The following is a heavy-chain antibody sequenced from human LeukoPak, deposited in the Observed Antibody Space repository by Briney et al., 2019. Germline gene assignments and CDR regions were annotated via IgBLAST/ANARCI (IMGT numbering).Heavy chain of an antibody. CDR3: ARTPRQYYYDSSGQGYYFDY. D-gene: IGHD3-22*01. CDR2: INHSGST. J-gene: IGHJ4*02. CDR1: AGSFSGYY. V-gene: IGHV4-34*01. Sequence: SETLSLTCAVYAGSFSGYYWSWIRQPPGKGLEWIGEINHSGSTNYNPSLKSRVTISVDTSKNQFSLKLSSVTAADTAVYYCARTPRQYYYDSSGQGYYFDYWGQGTLVTVSS.